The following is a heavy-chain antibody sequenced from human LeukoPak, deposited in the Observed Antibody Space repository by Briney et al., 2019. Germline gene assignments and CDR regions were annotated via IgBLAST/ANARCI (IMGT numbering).Heavy chain of an antibody. D-gene: IGHD3-22*01. J-gene: IGHJ3*02. V-gene: IGHV3-53*01. CDR1: GFTVSSDY. CDR3: ARAGYYDSSGFYAPDAFDI. Sequence: PGGSLRLSCAASGFTVSSDYMTWVRQAPGKGLEWVSFVYSGGSTYYEDSVKGRFTISRDSSKNTLFLQMNSLRVGDTAVYYRARAGYYDSSGFYAPDAFDIWGQGTVVTVSS. CDR2: VYSGGST.